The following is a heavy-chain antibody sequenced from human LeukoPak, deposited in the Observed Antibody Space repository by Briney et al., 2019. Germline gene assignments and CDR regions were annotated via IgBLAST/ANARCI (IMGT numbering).Heavy chain of an antibody. CDR2: IFHSGST. V-gene: IGHV4-4*02. Sequence: SSETLSLTCAVSGASISSGHWWSWVRQPPGKGLEWIGEIFHSGSTNYNPSLKSRVTISVDKSKNQFSLNLNSVTAADTAVYYCARGVRVRCCFDYWGQGTLVTVSS. D-gene: IGHD2-8*01. CDR3: ARGVRVRCCFDY. CDR1: GASISSGHW. J-gene: IGHJ4*02.